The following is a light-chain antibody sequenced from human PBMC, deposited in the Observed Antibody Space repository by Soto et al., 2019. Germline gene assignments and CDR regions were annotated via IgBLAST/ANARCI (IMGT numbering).Light chain of an antibody. CDR3: SSFTGSYTVV. J-gene: IGLJ3*02. Sequence: QSALTQPASVSGSPGQSITISCTGTSSDVGGYNYVSWYQQRPGKAPKLMISEVSNRPSGVSNRFSGSKSGNTASLTISGLQAEDEAVYYCSSFTGSYTVVFGGGTQLTVL. V-gene: IGLV2-14*01. CDR1: SSDVGGYNY. CDR2: EVS.